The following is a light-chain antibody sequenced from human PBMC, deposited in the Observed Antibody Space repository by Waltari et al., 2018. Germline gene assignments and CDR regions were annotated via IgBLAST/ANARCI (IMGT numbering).Light chain of an antibody. CDR3: LQLSSYPLT. CDR2: AAS. J-gene: IGKJ4*01. V-gene: IGKV1-9*01. CDR1: QGIDTY. Sequence: SPSFLSASVGDRVTITCRASQGIDTYLAWYQQRPGKAPNLLIYAASTLQSGIPSRFSGSGSGTEFTLTISSLQPEDFATYYCLQLSSYPLTFGGGTKVEIK.